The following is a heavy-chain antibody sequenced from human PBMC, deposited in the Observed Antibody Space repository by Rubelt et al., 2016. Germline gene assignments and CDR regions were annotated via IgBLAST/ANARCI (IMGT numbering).Heavy chain of an antibody. J-gene: IGHJ4*02. V-gene: IGHV3-7*01. CDR3: ARVPLAYYYDSSGYFDY. Sequence: VDSVKGRFTISRDDAKNSLYLQMNSLRAEDTAVYYCARVPLAYYYDSSGYFDYWGQGTLVTVSS. D-gene: IGHD3-22*01.